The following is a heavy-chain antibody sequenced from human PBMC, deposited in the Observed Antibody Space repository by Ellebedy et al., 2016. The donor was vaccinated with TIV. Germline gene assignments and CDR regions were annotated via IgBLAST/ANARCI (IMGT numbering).Heavy chain of an antibody. CDR3: AGTATAVPKVEY. J-gene: IGHJ4*02. D-gene: IGHD6-19*01. CDR1: GGSFSGYY. Sequence: MPSATLSLTCAVSGGSFSGYYWSWIRQPPGKGLEWIGEINHRGNTNYNPSLKSRVTVSVDTSKNQFSLKLRSLTAADPAVYYCAGTATAVPKVEYWGRGTVVTVSA. V-gene: IGHV4-34*01. CDR2: INHRGNT.